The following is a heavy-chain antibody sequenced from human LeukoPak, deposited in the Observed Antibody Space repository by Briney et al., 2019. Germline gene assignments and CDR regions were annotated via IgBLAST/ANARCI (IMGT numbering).Heavy chain of an antibody. CDR1: GVPFSSYA. J-gene: IGHJ4*02. CDR2: ITFSGGTT. D-gene: IGHD6-13*01. CDR3: AKNSAAAGQFPSSYDN. V-gene: IGHV3-23*01. Sequence: GGSLRLSCGASGVPFSSYAMSWVRQAPGKGLEWVSTITFSGGTTYYADSVKGRFTISRDNSKNTLHLQMNSLRAEDTAVYYCAKNSAAAGQFPSSYDNWGQGTLVTVSS.